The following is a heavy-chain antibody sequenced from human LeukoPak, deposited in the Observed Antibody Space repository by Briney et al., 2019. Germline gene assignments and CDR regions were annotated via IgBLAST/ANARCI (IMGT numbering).Heavy chain of an antibody. CDR1: GYTFTGYY. D-gene: IGHD6-19*01. CDR2: INPNSGGT. V-gene: IGHV1-2*06. CDR3: ARVGRAVAEPNFDY. Sequence: ASVKVSCKASGYTFTGYYMHWVRQAPGQGLEWMGRINPNSGGTNYAQKFQGRVTMTRDTSISTAYMELSRLRSDDTAVYYCARVGRAVAEPNFDYWGQGTLVTVSS. J-gene: IGHJ4*02.